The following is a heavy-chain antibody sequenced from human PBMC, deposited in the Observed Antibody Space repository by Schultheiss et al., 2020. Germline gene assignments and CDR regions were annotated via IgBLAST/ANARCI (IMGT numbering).Heavy chain of an antibody. D-gene: IGHD3-10*01. CDR2: IWYDGSNK. CDR3: ARDRQLLWFGESNMDV. Sequence: GESLKISCAASGFTVSSNYMSWVRQAPGKGLEWVAVIWYDGSNKYYADSVKGRFTISRDNANNSLSLEMNSLTDEDTAVYYCARDRQLLWFGESNMDVWGKGTTVTVSS. V-gene: IGHV3-33*08. J-gene: IGHJ6*03. CDR1: GFTVSSNY.